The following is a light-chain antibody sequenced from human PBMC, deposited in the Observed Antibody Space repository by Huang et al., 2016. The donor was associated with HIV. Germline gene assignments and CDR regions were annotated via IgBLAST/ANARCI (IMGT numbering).Light chain of an antibody. Sequence: EIVMTQSPGTLSVSPGERATLSCRASQSVSNEVAWFQQKPGQAPRLIIYGANIRPSGTPAGFSGSGSGTEFTLTISSLQSEDFAIYYCQQYNDWPWTFGQGTKVEIK. CDR1: QSVSNE. CDR2: GAN. CDR3: QQYNDWPWT. V-gene: IGKV3-15*01. J-gene: IGKJ1*01.